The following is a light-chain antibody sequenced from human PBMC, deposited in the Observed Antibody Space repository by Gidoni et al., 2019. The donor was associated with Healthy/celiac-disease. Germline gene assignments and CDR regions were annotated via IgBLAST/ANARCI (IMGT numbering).Light chain of an antibody. CDR2: GAS. J-gene: IGKJ5*01. CDR3: QQYGSSIT. V-gene: IGKV3-20*01. CDR1: QSVSSSY. Sequence: EIVLTQSPGTLSLSPGERATISCRASQSVSSSYLAWYQQKPGQAPRLLIYGASSRATGIPDSFIGSGSGSDFTLTICRLEPEDFAVYYCQQYGSSITFGQGTRLEIK.